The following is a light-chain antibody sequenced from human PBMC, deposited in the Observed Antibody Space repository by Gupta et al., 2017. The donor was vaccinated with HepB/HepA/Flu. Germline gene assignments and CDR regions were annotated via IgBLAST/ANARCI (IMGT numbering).Light chain of an antibody. V-gene: IGLV3-1*01. CDR3: QTWDSSTAVV. CDR2: QNN. CDR1: KLGDKD. Sequence: SYELTQPHSMSVAPGQTASMTCSGDKLGDKDVSWYQQRPGQSPGTVIYQNNRRPSGIPERISGSNSGNTATLTISGTQAMDGADYYCQTWDSSTAVVFGGGTKRTVL. J-gene: IGLJ2*01.